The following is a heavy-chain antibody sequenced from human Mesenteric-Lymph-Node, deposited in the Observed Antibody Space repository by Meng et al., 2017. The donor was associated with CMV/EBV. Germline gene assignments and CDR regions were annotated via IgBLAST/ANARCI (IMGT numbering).Heavy chain of an antibody. D-gene: IGHD3-22*01. CDR1: GGSVSSGSYY. CDR3: ASFPLKSSGYYSAFDI. J-gene: IGHJ3*02. V-gene: IGHV4-61*01. CDR2: IYDSGSI. Sequence: SETLSLTCTISGGSVSSGSYYWSWIRQPPGKGLEWIGYIYDSGSINYNPSLKSRVTILVDTSKNQFSLKLSSVTAADTAVYYCASFPLKSSGYYSAFDIWGQGTMVTVSS.